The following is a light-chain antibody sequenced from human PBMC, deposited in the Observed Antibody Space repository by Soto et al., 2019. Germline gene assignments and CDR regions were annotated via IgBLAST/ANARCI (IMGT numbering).Light chain of an antibody. CDR1: SSDVGIYNL. V-gene: IGLV2-23*02. CDR3: CSYAGNSSWV. Sequence: QSALTQPASVSGSPGQSITISCTGTSSDVGIYNLVSWYQQHPGKAPKLMIYEVTKRPSGVFNRFSGSKSGNTASLTISGLLAEDETNYYCCSYAGNSSWVFGGGTKLTVL. CDR2: EVT. J-gene: IGLJ3*02.